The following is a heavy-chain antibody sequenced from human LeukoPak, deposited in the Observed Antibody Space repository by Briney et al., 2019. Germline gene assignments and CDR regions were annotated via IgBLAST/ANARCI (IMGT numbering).Heavy chain of an antibody. D-gene: IGHD2-15*01. CDR3: ASCRLGPIDY. J-gene: IGHJ4*02. V-gene: IGHV4-31*03. CDR2: IYYSGST. CDR1: GGSISSGGYY. Sequence: TLSLTCTVSGGSISSGGYYWSWIRQHPGKGLEWIGYIYYSGSTYYNPSLKSRVTISVDTSKNQFSLKLSSVTAADTAVCYCASCRLGPIDYWGQGTLVTVSS.